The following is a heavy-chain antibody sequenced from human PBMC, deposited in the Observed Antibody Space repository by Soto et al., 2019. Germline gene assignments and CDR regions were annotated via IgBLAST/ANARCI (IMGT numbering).Heavy chain of an antibody. J-gene: IGHJ5*02. Sequence: EVQLLESGGGLVQPGGSLRLSCAASGFTFSSYAMSWVRQAPGKGLEWVSAISGSGGSTYYADSVKGRFTISSHNSKNTLYLQMPSLISEATAVYYCPKGEYCLGGSCYSAPYNWFDPWGQGTLVTVSS. D-gene: IGHD2-15*01. CDR1: GFTFSSYA. CDR3: PKGEYCLGGSCYSAPYNWFDP. CDR2: ISGSGGST. V-gene: IGHV3-23*01.